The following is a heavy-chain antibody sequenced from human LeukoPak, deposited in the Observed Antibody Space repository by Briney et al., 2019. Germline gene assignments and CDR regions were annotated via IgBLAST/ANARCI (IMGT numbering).Heavy chain of an antibody. CDR3: ARGRPHGNDY. CDR2: IASDGSST. Sequence: PGGSLRLSCVASGVTLSNYAMSWARQAPGKGLVWVSRIASDGSSTTYADSVKGRFSISRDNAKNTLYLQMNSLRVEDTAVYYCARGRPHGNDYWGQGTLVTVSP. V-gene: IGHV3-74*01. D-gene: IGHD4-23*01. CDR1: GVTLSNYA. J-gene: IGHJ4*02.